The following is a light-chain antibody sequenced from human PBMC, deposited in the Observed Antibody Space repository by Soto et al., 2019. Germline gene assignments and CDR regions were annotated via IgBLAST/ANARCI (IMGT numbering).Light chain of an antibody. CDR3: LQSLHFPLT. V-gene: IGKV2D-29*01. CDR2: EVS. CDR1: QTLLHSNGKSY. J-gene: IGKJ4*01. Sequence: EIVMTQTPLSLSVTPGQSASISCRSSQTLLHSNGKSYLYWYLQKAGQAPQLLIYEVSKRFSGVPDRFSGSGAGTDFTLNISRVEAEDVGVYYCLQSLHFPLTFGGGTKVEIK.